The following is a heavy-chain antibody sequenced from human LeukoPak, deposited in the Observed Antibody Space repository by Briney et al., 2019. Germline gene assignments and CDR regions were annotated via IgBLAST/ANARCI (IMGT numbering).Heavy chain of an antibody. CDR2: FYISGST. CDR3: AREKLYSSSWGFQH. CDR1: GGSLSSGSYY. J-gene: IGHJ1*01. V-gene: IGHV4-61*02. D-gene: IGHD6-13*01. Sequence: PSQTLSLTRTVSGGSLSSGSYYWSWIRQPAGKGLEWIGRFYISGSTNYNPSLNSRVTMSVDTSKNQFSLKLTSVTAADTAVYYCAREKLYSSSWGFQHWGQGTLVTVSS.